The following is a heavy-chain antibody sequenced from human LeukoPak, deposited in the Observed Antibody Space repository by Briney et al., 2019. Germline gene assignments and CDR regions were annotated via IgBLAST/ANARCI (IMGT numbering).Heavy chain of an antibody. V-gene: IGHV1-8*01. CDR1: GYTFINYD. CDR3: ARALYYYYMDV. CDR2: MNPKTGNT. Sequence: ASVKVSCKASGYTFINYDINWVRQATGQGLEWMGWMNPKTGNTGYAQNFQGRVTMTRDTSTSTVYMELSSLRSEDTAVYYCARALYYYYMDVWGKGTTVTVSS. J-gene: IGHJ6*03.